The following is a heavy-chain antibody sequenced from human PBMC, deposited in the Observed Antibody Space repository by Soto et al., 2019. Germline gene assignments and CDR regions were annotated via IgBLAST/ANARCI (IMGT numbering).Heavy chain of an antibody. Sequence: TLYLTCTVSVGSICSGGYYWSWIRQHPGKGLEWIGYIYYSGSTYYNPSLKSRVTISGDTSKNHFSLKLGSVTAADTALYYCSRRAPEGFDPWGQGTLVTLSS. CDR1: VGSICSGGYY. J-gene: IGHJ5*02. CDR3: SRRAPEGFDP. V-gene: IGHV4-31*03. CDR2: IYYSGST.